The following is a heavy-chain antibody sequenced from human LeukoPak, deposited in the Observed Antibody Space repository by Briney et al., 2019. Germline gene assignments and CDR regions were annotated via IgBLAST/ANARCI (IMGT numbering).Heavy chain of an antibody. J-gene: IGHJ5*02. CDR2: IFHSGST. CDR3: ARAFMVAAAGTGWFDP. V-gene: IGHV4-30-2*01. CDR1: TGSISSDDYY. D-gene: IGHD6-13*01. Sequence: PSETLSLTCTVSTGSISSDDYYWSWIRQPPGKGLEWIGYIFHSGSTYYHRSLRSRVTISVDKSKNQFSLKLSSVTAADTAIYYCARAFMVAAAGTGWFDPWGQGTLVTVSS.